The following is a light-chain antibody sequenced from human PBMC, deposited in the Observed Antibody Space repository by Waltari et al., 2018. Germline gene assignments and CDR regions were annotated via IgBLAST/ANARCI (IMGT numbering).Light chain of an antibody. CDR1: QSISRY. CDR2: AAS. CDR3: QHHESLPAM. Sequence: EIVLTQSPGTLSLSPGERATLSCRASQSISRYLAWYQQKPGQAPRLLIYAASSRATGIPDRFSGSGSGTDFSLTISSLEPEDFAIYYCQHHESLPAMFGQGTKVEIK. V-gene: IGKV3-20*01. J-gene: IGKJ1*01.